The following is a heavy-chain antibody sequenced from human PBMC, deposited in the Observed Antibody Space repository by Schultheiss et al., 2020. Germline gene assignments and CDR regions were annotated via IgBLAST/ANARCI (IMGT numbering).Heavy chain of an antibody. J-gene: IGHJ2*01. CDR1: RFAFYTYW. CDR3: ARSGPYNSNGYVRSFDL. CDR2: IQQDGSEN. Sequence: GGSLRLSCAASRFAFYTYWMSWVRQAPGKGLEWMGKIQQDGSENYYVDSVKGRFTMSRANAKNSLFLQVNSLRAEDAAMYYCARSGPYNSNGYVRSFDLWGRGTLVTVSS. V-gene: IGHV3-7*01. D-gene: IGHD6-25*01.